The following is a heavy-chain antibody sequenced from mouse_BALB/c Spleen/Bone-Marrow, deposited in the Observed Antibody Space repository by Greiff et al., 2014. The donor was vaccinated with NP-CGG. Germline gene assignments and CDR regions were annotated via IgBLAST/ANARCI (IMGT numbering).Heavy chain of an antibody. J-gene: IGHJ2*01. V-gene: IGHV1-80*01. Sequence: SGAELVRPGSSVKISCKASGYAFSVYWMNWVKQRPGQGLEWIGQIYPGDGDTNYNGKFKGRATLTADKSSNTAYTQLSSLTSEDSAVYFCARGGISVDYWGQGTTLTVSS. CDR1: GYAFSVYW. CDR3: ARGGISVDY. CDR2: IYPGDGDT.